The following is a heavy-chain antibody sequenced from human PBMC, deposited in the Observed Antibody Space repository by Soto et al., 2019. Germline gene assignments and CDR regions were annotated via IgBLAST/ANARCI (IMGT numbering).Heavy chain of an antibody. Sequence: QVQLVQSGAEVKKPGSSVKVSCKASGGTFSSYAISWVRQAPGQGLEWMGGIIPISDTTNYAQKFQGRVTITADESTSTAYMELSSLRSEDTAVYYGARSQGSSTSLEIYYYYYYGMDVWGHGTTVTVSS. V-gene: IGHV1-69*01. CDR1: GGTFSSYA. CDR2: IIPISDTT. CDR3: ARSQGSSTSLEIYYYYYYGMDV. D-gene: IGHD2-2*01. J-gene: IGHJ6*02.